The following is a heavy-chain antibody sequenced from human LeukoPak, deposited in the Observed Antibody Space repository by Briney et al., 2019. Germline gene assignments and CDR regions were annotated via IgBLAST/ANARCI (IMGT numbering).Heavy chain of an antibody. Sequence: SETLSLTCTVSGGSIGSSSYYWGWIRQPPGKGLEWIGSIYYSGSTYYNPSLKSRVTISVDTSKNQFSLKLSSVTAADTAVYYCARLASRWELLLFDYWGQGTLVTVSS. CDR3: ARLASRWELLLFDY. J-gene: IGHJ4*02. V-gene: IGHV4-39*07. D-gene: IGHD1-26*01. CDR1: GGSIGSSSYY. CDR2: IYYSGST.